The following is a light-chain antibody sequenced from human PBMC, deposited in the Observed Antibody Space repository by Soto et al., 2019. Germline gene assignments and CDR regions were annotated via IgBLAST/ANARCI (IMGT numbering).Light chain of an antibody. CDR3: QQSYSSPLT. J-gene: IGKJ2*01. V-gene: IGKV1-39*01. Sequence: DIQMTQSPSSLSASVGDRVTITCQASQSIISYLNWYQQKAGNAPQLLIYAASSLQSGVPARFSGSGSGTDFILSISSLQPEDSAIYYCQQSYSSPLTFGQGTKLEI. CDR1: QSIISY. CDR2: AAS.